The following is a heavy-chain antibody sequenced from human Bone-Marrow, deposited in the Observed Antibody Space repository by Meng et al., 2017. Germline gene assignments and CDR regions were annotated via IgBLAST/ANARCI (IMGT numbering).Heavy chain of an antibody. Sequence: ASVKVSCKASGYTFTSYYMHWVRQAPGQGLEWMGRIDPGSGGTQYPQNFQGRVLMTRDTSISTTYMELSGLRSDDTAVYYCVRDEDISAAGKLFGDYWGQGTLVTVSS. V-gene: IGHV1-2*06. CDR2: IDPGSGGT. CDR3: VRDEDISAAGKLFGDY. J-gene: IGHJ4*02. D-gene: IGHD6-13*01. CDR1: GYTFTSYY.